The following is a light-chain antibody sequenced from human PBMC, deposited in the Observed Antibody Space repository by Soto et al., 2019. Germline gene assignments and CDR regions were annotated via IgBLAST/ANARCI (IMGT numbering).Light chain of an antibody. V-gene: IGKV3-15*01. CDR2: RAS. J-gene: IGKJ1*01. CDR1: QSIYSN. CDR3: QQYHNLWT. Sequence: EIVMTQSPATLSVSPGERATLSFRASQSIYSNLAWYQQRPGQPPRLLIYRASTRATDIPARFSGSGSGTEFTLTISSLQSEDFAVYYCQQYHNLWTFGQGTKVDI.